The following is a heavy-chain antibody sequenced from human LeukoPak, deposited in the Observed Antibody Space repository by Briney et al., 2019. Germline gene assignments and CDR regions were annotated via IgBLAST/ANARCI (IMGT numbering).Heavy chain of an antibody. V-gene: IGHV4-59*11. CDR2: IYYSGST. J-gene: IGHJ5*02. D-gene: IGHD3-16*01. CDR1: GGSISSHY. CDR3: AGELGGNWFDP. Sequence: SETLSLTCTVSGGSISSHYWSWIRQPPGKGLEWIGYIYYSGSTNYNPSLKSRVTISVDTSKNQFSLKLSSVTAADTAVYYCAGELGGNWFDPWGQGTLVTVSS.